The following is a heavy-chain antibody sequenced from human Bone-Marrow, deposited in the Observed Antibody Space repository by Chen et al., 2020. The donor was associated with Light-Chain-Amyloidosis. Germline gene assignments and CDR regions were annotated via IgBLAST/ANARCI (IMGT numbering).Heavy chain of an antibody. V-gene: IGHV5-51*01. CDR1: GYPFPNYW. CDR2: IYPDDSDA. CDR3: ARRRDGYNVDY. J-gene: IGHJ4*02. Sequence: EVQMEQSGPEGKKPGESLKISCTGAGYPFPNYWIGWVRQMPGKGLEWMGVIYPDDSDARYSTSFEGQVTISADKSITTAYLQWRSLKASDTAMYYCARRRDGYNVDYWGQGTLVTVSS. D-gene: IGHD5-12*01.